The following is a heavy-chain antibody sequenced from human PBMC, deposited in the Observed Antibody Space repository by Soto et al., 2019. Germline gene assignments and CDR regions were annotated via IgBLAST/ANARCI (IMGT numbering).Heavy chain of an antibody. CDR3: ARDYGSSHYFDC. V-gene: IGHV3-11*06. CDR1: GFTFSDYS. J-gene: IGHJ4*02. Sequence: QVQLVESGGDLVKPGGSLRLSCAASGFTFSDYSISWIRQAPGKGLEWVSYITGSSRNTNYADSVKGRFTISRDNAKKSLYLQMDSLRAEDTAVYYCARDYGSSHYFDCWGQGTLVTVSA. CDR2: ITGSSRNT. D-gene: IGHD6-6*01.